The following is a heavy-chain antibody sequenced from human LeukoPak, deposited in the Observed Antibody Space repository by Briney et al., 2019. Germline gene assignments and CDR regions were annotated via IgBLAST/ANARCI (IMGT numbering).Heavy chain of an antibody. CDR3: ARDRDPYYYDSSGYDDH. CDR1: GGTFSSYA. CDR2: IIPIFGTA. Sequence: SVKVSCKASGGTFSSYAISWVRQAPGQGLEWMGRIIPIFGTANYAQKFQGRVTITTDESTSTAYMELSSLRCEDTAVYYCARDRDPYYYDSSGYDDHWGQGTLVTVSS. J-gene: IGHJ4*02. D-gene: IGHD3-22*01. V-gene: IGHV1-69*05.